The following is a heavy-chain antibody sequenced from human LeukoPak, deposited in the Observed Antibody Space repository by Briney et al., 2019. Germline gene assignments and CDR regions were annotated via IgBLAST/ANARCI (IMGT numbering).Heavy chain of an antibody. CDR3: ARRGIVVRGFLIGLHKQAYYFDY. J-gene: IGHJ4*02. D-gene: IGHD3-10*01. CDR2: IRESGGGT. V-gene: IGHV3-23*01. Sequence: GGSLRLSCAASGFTLSNYDMIWVRQAPGRGLEWVSGIRESGGGTYYTDSVKGRFTVSRDNSKNTVYLQMNSLRGEDTAVYYCARRGIVVRGFLIGLHKQAYYFDYWGQGAQVTVSS. CDR1: GFTLSNYD.